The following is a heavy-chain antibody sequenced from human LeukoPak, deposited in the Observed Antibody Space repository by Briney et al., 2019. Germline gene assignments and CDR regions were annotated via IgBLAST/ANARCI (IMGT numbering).Heavy chain of an antibody. CDR3: ARERIAVAGEFDY. CDR2: IWYDGSNK. V-gene: IGHV3-33*01. Sequence: GRSLRLSCAASGFTVSSYGMHWVRQAPGKGLEWVVVIWYDGSNKYYAVSVKGRFTISRDNSKNTLYLQMNSLRAEDTAVYYCARERIAVAGEFDYWGQGTLVTVSS. D-gene: IGHD6-19*01. J-gene: IGHJ4*02. CDR1: GFTVSSYG.